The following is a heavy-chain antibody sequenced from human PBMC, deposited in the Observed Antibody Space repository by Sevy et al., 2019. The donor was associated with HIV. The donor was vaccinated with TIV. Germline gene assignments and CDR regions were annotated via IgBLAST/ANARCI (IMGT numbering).Heavy chain of an antibody. CDR2: INHSGRT. Sequence: SETLSLTCAVSGGSISSSNWWSWVRQPPGKGREWIGEINHSGRTTYNPSIKSRGAISVGKSKNQFSLKLSSVTAADTAAVYCARGSTAAAGTSPFDYWGQGTLVTVSS. V-gene: IGHV4-4*02. D-gene: IGHD6-13*01. CDR1: GGSISSSNW. CDR3: ARGSTAAAGTSPFDY. J-gene: IGHJ4*02.